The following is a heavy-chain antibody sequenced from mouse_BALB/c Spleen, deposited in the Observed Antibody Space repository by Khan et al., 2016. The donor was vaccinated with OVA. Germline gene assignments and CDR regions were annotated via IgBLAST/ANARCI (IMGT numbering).Heavy chain of an antibody. J-gene: IGHJ3*01. CDR1: GYTFTSYW. CDR2: IFPGTGTT. CDR3: AWGYFGNYEFVY. V-gene: IGHV1S132*01. Sequence: QMQLEESGAELVKPGASVKLSCKTSGYTFTSYWIQWVKQRPGQGLGWIGQIFPGTGTTYYNENFKGKATLTVDTSSSTAYMQLSGLTSEDSAGYFCAWGYFGNYEFVYWGQGTPVTVSP. D-gene: IGHD2-1*01.